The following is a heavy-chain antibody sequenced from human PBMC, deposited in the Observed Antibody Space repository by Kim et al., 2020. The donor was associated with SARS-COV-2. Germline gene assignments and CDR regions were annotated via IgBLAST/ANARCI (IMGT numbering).Heavy chain of an antibody. D-gene: IGHD3-3*01. CDR2: IYYSGST. Sequence: SETLSLTCTVSGGSISSYYWSWIRQPPGKGLEWIGYIYYSGSTNYNPSLKSRVTISVDTSKNQFSLKLSSVTAADTAVYYCARVNVLRFLEWLPHAGPFDYGGQGTLVNVSS. CDR3: ARVNVLRFLEWLPHAGPFDY. CDR1: GGSISSYY. J-gene: IGHJ4*02. V-gene: IGHV4-59*01.